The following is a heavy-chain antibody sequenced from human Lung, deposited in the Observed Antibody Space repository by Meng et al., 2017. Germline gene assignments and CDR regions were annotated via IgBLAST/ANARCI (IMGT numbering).Heavy chain of an antibody. D-gene: IGHD4-23*01. V-gene: IGHV4-61*08. J-gene: IGHJ4*02. CDR2: VYFSGST. CDR3: ARGGTVVNLGY. CDR1: CRSVSSGGYY. Sequence: RTGLVPGLVSPAETLDRTGTVSCRSVSSGGYYRSWILTATGKGLERIGYVYFSGSTNHNLSLKSRVAISLDTSKNPFSLKLNSVTAADTAVYYCARGGTVVNLGYWGPGTLVTVSS.